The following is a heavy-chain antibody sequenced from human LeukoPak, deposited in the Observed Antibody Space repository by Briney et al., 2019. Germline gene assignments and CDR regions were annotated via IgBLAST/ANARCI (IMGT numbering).Heavy chain of an antibody. Sequence: SETLSLTCAVSGGSISSGSFYWNWIRQPAGKGLEWIGRIYTSGRTNYNPSLKSRVTISVDTSKNQFSLKLSSVTAADTAVYYCARHGVLTGYPIDYWGQGTLVTVSS. V-gene: IGHV4-61*02. CDR3: ARHGVLTGYPIDY. J-gene: IGHJ4*02. CDR1: GGSISSGSFY. D-gene: IGHD3-9*01. CDR2: IYTSGRT.